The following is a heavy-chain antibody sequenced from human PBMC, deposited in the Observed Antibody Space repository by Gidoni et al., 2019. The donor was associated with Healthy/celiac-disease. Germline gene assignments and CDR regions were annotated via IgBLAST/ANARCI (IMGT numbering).Heavy chain of an antibody. J-gene: IGHJ5*02. CDR1: GFTFSSYA. V-gene: IGHV3-30*01. Sequence: QVQLVESGGGVVQTGRSLRLSCAASGFTFSSYARHWVRQAPGKGLEWVAVISYDGSNKYYADSVKGRFTISRDNSKNTLYLQMNSLRAEDTAVYYCARVMFGDYDSSGYPYNWFDPWGQGTLVTVSS. D-gene: IGHD3-22*01. CDR3: ARVMFGDYDSSGYPYNWFDP. CDR2: ISYDGSNK.